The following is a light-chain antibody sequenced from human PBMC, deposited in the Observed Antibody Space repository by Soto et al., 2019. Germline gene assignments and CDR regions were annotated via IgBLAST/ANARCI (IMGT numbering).Light chain of an antibody. CDR2: TAS. Sequence: DIQMTQSPSSLSASVGERVTITCRASQSISNYLNWYQQKPGTAPKLLIYTASSLQSGVPSRFSGSGSGTDFTLTISSLQPEDFATYYCQQSHSTPLTFGGGTKVEIK. CDR1: QSISNY. CDR3: QQSHSTPLT. J-gene: IGKJ4*01. V-gene: IGKV1-39*01.